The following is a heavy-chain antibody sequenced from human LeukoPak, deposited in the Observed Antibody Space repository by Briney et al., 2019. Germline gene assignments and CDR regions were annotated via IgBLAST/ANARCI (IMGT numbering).Heavy chain of an antibody. CDR1: GGSISSYY. CDR3: ARGEDSSGYFGLSY. Sequence: PPETLSLTCTVSGGSISSYYWSWIRQPPGKGLEWIGYIYYSGSTNYNPSLKSRVTISVDTSKNQFSLKLSSVTAADTAVYYCARGEDSSGYFGLSYWGQGTLVTVSS. V-gene: IGHV4-59*01. CDR2: IYYSGST. D-gene: IGHD3-22*01. J-gene: IGHJ4*02.